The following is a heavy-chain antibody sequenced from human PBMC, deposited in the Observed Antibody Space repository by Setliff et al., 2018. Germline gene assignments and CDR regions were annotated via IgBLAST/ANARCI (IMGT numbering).Heavy chain of an antibody. Sequence: ASVKVSCKASGYTLSSYYMHWVRQAPGQGPEWVGIINPGGGSASLAQKFQGRVTMTRDVSTSTVYLELNSLTSEYTGVYYCARAGLAAANRKGLLEFWGQGTLVTVSS. CDR2: INPGGGSA. V-gene: IGHV1-46*01. D-gene: IGHD6-13*01. CDR1: GYTLSSYY. J-gene: IGHJ4*02. CDR3: ARAGLAAANRKGLLEF.